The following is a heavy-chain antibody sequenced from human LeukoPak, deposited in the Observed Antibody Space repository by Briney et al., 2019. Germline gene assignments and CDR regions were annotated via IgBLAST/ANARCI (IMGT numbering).Heavy chain of an antibody. V-gene: IGHV1-24*01. CDR3: ARRYFDWLLSHYYYYGMDV. J-gene: IGHJ6*02. Sequence: ASVKVSCKVSGYALSESSIHWVRQTPGEGFEWMGGFDPEYVETTYAQKFRGRVTMTEDTSTDTAYMELINLRSDDTAVYYCARRYFDWLLSHYYYYGMDVWGQGTTVTVSS. D-gene: IGHD3-9*01. CDR1: GYALSESS. CDR2: FDPEYVET.